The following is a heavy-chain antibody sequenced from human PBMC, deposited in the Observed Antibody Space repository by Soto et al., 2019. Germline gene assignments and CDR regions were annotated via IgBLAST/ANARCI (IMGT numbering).Heavy chain of an antibody. D-gene: IGHD3-10*02. CDR1: GFIFSNNG. CDR3: MIVRVADSALDH. CDR2: MAYDGSDT. V-gene: IGHV3-30*03. J-gene: IGHJ1*01. Sequence: VQLVESGGGVGQPGRSLRLSCVGSGFIFSNNGMHWFRQTPGKGLEWVAFMAYDGSDTFYADSVKGRFTISRDNSKNTICLHMINLRADYTAMYYCMIVRVADSALDHWGQGTLVTVSS.